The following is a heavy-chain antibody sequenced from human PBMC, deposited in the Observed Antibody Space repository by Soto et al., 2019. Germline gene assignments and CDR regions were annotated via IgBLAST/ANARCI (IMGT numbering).Heavy chain of an antibody. V-gene: IGHV3-23*01. CDR1: GFTFSSYA. J-gene: IGHJ4*02. CDR2: ISGSGGST. CDR3: AKCFYGSGSYCSSFDY. Sequence: PGGSMRLSCAASGFTFSSYAMSWVRQAPGKGLEWVSAISGSGGSTYYADSVKGRFTISRDNSKNTLYLQMNSLRAEDTAVYYCAKCFYGSGSYCSSFDYWGQGTLVTVSS. D-gene: IGHD3-10*01.